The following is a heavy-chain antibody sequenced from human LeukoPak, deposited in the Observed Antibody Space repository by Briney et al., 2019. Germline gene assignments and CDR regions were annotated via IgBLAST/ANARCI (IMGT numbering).Heavy chain of an antibody. CDR3: AKGQSQIDY. CDR1: GFTFNRFT. V-gene: IGHV3-23*01. Sequence: PGESLRLSCAASGFTFNRFTMNWVRQAPGKGLEWVSAISGSGGSTYYADSVKGRFTISRDNSRNTLYLQMNSLRAEDTAVYYCAKGQSQIDYWGQGTLVTVSS. J-gene: IGHJ4*02. CDR2: ISGSGGST.